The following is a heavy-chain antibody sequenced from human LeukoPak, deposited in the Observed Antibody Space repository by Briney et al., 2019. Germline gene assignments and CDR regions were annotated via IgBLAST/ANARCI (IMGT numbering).Heavy chain of an antibody. CDR1: GYTFTDYF. CDR3: ARDNYGTLDY. V-gene: IGHV1-2*02. CDR2: TSPKSDDR. Sequence: ASVKVPCKISGYTFTDYFIHWVRQAPGQGLEWMGWTSPKSDDRKCTQKFQGRVTMTRDTSISTVYMELDRLTFDDTAVYFCARDNYGTLDYWGQGSLVTVSS. D-gene: IGHD4-17*01. J-gene: IGHJ4*02.